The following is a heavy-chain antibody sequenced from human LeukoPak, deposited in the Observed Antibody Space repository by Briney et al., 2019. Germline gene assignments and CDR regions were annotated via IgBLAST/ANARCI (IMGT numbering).Heavy chain of an antibody. CDR3: ARAQGRDIVVVPAARPRGGFDY. Sequence: SETLSLTCTVSGGSISSSSYYWGWIRQPPGKGLEWIGSIYYSGSTYYNPSLKSRVTISVDTSKNQFSLKLSSVTAADTAVYYCARAQGRDIVVVPAARPRGGFDYWGQGTLVTVSS. CDR2: IYYSGST. D-gene: IGHD2-2*01. J-gene: IGHJ4*02. V-gene: IGHV4-39*07. CDR1: GGSISSSSYY.